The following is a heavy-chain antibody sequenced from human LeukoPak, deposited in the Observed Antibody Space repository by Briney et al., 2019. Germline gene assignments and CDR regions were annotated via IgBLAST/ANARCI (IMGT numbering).Heavy chain of an antibody. CDR1: GFTFSSYA. Sequence: SGGSLRLSCSASGFTFSSYAMHWVRQAPGKGLESVSAINNNGGSTYYADSVKGRFTISRDNSKNTLYLQMISLRPEDTAVYYCADGSRGYYRYWGQGTLVTVSS. D-gene: IGHD3-22*01. CDR2: INNNGGST. J-gene: IGHJ4*02. CDR3: ADGSRGYYRY. V-gene: IGHV3-64D*06.